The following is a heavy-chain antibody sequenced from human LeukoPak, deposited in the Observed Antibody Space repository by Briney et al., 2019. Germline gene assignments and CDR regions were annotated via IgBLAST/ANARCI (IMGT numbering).Heavy chain of an antibody. D-gene: IGHD3-22*01. Sequence: QAGGSLRLSCAASGFTFSSYWMTWVRQAPGKGLEWVANIKQDGTEKYYVDPVKGRFTISRDNADNSLYLQLNSLRAEDTAMYYCARDVDYYDSSGYNWFDPWGQGTLVTVSS. CDR2: IKQDGTEK. V-gene: IGHV3-7*01. J-gene: IGHJ5*02. CDR1: GFTFSSYW. CDR3: ARDVDYYDSSGYNWFDP.